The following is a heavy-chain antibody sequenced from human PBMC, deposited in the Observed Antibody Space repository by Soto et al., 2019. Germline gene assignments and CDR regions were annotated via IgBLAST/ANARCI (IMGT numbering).Heavy chain of an antibody. D-gene: IGHD2-15*01. Sequence: GGSLRLSCAASGFTFSSYAMSWVRQAPGKGLEWVSAISGSGGSTYYADSVKGRFTISRDNSKNTLYLQMNSLRAEDTAVYYCAKDPPRVVVAAWGGMDVWGQGTTVTVSS. V-gene: IGHV3-23*01. CDR2: ISGSGGST. CDR1: GFTFSSYA. J-gene: IGHJ6*02. CDR3: AKDPPRVVVAAWGGMDV.